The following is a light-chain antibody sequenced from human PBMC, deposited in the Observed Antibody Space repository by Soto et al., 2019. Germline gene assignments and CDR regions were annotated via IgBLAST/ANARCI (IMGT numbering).Light chain of an antibody. Sequence: VLTQPPSVSVAPGKTARITCGGNNIGSKSVHWYQQKPGQAPVLVIYYDSDRPSGIPERFSGSNSGNTATLTISRVEAGDEADYYCQVWDSSSDHPGVFGGGTKLTVL. CDR1: NIGSKS. J-gene: IGLJ2*01. V-gene: IGLV3-21*04. CDR2: YDS. CDR3: QVWDSSSDHPGV.